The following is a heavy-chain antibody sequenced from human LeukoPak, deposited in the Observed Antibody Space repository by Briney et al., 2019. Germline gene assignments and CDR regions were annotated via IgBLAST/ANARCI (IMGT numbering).Heavy chain of an antibody. Sequence: GESLKISCKGSGYSFTSYWIGWVRQMPGKGLEWMGIIYPGDSDTRYSPSFQGQVTISADKSISTAYLQWSSLKASDTAMYYCARPIKDSSGYYNGDAFDIWGQGTMVTVSS. CDR2: IYPGDSDT. CDR3: ARPIKDSSGYYNGDAFDI. V-gene: IGHV5-51*01. J-gene: IGHJ3*02. D-gene: IGHD3-22*01. CDR1: GYSFTSYW.